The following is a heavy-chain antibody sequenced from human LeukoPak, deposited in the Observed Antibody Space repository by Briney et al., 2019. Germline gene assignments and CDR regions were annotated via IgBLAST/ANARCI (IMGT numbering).Heavy chain of an antibody. Sequence: GGSLLLSCAASGFTCSNYWMSWVRQVPGRGLEGVANIKQDGSEKYYVDSVKGRFTISRDSAKNSLYLQMNSLRAEDTAVYYCARGPLGFCSTNSCPFDYWGQGTLVTVSS. J-gene: IGHJ4*02. D-gene: IGHD2-2*01. CDR2: IKQDGSEK. CDR1: GFTCSNYW. V-gene: IGHV3-7*01. CDR3: ARGPLGFCSTNSCPFDY.